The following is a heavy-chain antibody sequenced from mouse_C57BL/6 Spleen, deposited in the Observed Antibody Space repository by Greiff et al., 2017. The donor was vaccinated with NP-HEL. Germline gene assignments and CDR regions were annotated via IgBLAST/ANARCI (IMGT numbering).Heavy chain of an antibody. Sequence: DVKLQESGAELVRPGASVKFSCTASGFNIKDDYMHWVKQRPEQGLEWIGWIYPENGDTEYASKFQGKATITADTSSNTAYLQLSSLTSEDTAVYYWTTGVRTEDFAYWGQGTLVTVSA. J-gene: IGHJ3*01. CDR1: GFNIKDDY. V-gene: IGHV14-4*01. CDR3: TTGVRTEDFAY. CDR2: IYPENGDT. D-gene: IGHD2-2*01.